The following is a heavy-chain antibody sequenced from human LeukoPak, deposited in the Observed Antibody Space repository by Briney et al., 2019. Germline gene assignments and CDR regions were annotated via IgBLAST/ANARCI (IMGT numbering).Heavy chain of an antibody. Sequence: RPSETLSLTCAVYGGSFSGYYWSWIRQPPGKGLEWIGEINHSGSTNYNPSLKSRVTISVDTSKNQFSLKLSSVTAADTAVYYCARGPPGGWYLKYFQHWGQGTLVTVSS. CDR2: INHSGST. D-gene: IGHD6-19*01. CDR3: ARGPPGGWYLKYFQH. V-gene: IGHV4-34*01. J-gene: IGHJ1*01. CDR1: GGSFSGYY.